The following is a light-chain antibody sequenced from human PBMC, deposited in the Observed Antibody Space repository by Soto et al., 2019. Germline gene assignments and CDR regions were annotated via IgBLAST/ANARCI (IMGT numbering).Light chain of an antibody. Sequence: DIVLTQSPGSRSLGPGERSPLWCGASRSVSRSHLAWYQQKPGQAPRLLLYGASSRATGIADRFSGSGSGTDFTLTISRLEPEDFAVYYCQQYGNSPPYSFGQGTKVDIK. CDR1: RSVSRSH. CDR2: GAS. J-gene: IGKJ2*03. CDR3: QQYGNSPPYS. V-gene: IGKV3-20*01.